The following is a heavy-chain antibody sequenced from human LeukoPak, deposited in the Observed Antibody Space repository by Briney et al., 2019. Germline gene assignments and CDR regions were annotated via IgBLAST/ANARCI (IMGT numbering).Heavy chain of an antibody. J-gene: IGHJ6*03. Sequence: GGSLRLSCAASGFTFSSYNMNWVRQTPGQGLEWVSSITSGSSHIYYADSVKGRFTISRDNAKSSLYLQMNSLRAEDTAVYYCARDPYSGSYGADYYYYMDVWGKGTTVTISS. CDR3: ARDPYSGSYGADYYYYMDV. V-gene: IGHV3-21*01. CDR2: ITSGSSHI. CDR1: GFTFSSYN. D-gene: IGHD1-26*01.